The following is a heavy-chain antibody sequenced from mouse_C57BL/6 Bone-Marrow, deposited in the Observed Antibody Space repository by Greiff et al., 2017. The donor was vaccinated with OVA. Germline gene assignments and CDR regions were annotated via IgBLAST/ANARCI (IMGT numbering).Heavy chain of an antibody. Sequence: QVQLQQPGAELVKPGASVKLSCKASGYTFTSYWMHWVKQRPGQGLEWIGMIHPNSGSTNYNEKFKGKATLTVDKSSSTAYMQLSSLTSEDSAVYYCTGDDYDWFAYWGQRTLVPGSA. J-gene: IGHJ3*01. CDR3: TGDDYDWFAY. CDR2: IHPNSGST. D-gene: IGHD2-4*01. V-gene: IGHV1-64*01. CDR1: GYTFTSYW.